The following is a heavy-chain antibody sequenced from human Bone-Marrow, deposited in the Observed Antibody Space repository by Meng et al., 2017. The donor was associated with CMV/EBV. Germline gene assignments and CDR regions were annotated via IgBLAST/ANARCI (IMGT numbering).Heavy chain of an antibody. Sequence: ASVKVSCKASGYTFTSYYMHWVRQAPGQGLEWMGIINPSGGSTSYAQKFQGRVTMTRDTSTSTVYMELSSLRSEDTAVYYCARGAYYDFWSGYYNYYYGMDGWGQGTTVTVSS. CDR2: INPSGGST. V-gene: IGHV1-46*01. CDR1: GYTFTSYY. CDR3: ARGAYYDFWSGYYNYYYGMDG. D-gene: IGHD3-3*01. J-gene: IGHJ6*02.